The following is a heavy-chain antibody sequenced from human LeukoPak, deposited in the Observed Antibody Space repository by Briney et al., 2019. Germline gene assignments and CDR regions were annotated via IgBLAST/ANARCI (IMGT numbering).Heavy chain of an antibody. Sequence: PSETLSLTCAVYGGSFSGYYWSWIRQPPGKGLEWIGEINHSGSTNYNPSLKSRVTISVDTSKNHFSLKVNSVTAADTAVYYCARGRLAGFRFWFGPWGQGTLVTVSS. V-gene: IGHV4-34*01. D-gene: IGHD3-3*01. CDR2: INHSGST. CDR3: ARGRLAGFRFWFGP. CDR1: GGSFSGYY. J-gene: IGHJ5*02.